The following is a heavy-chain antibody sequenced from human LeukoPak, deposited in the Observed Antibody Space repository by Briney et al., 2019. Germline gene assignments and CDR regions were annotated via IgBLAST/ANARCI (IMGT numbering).Heavy chain of an antibody. J-gene: IGHJ4*02. CDR3: ARITTNGYFEY. Sequence: GALRLSCAASGFTFSSCWMSWVRQAPGKGLEWVASIKYDESEKHHVDSVKGRFTISRDNAKNSLYLQMNSLRAEDTAVYFCARITTNGYFEYWGQGTLVTVSS. CDR2: IKYDESEK. V-gene: IGHV3-7*01. CDR1: GFTFSSCW. D-gene: IGHD1-1*01.